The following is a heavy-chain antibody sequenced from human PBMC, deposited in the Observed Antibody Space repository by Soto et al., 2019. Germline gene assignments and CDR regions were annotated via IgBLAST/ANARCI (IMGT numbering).Heavy chain of an antibody. V-gene: IGHV4-31*03. D-gene: IGHD5-12*01. J-gene: IGHJ3*02. CDR3: ARAHSYDLRLGNAFDI. CDR1: GGSIGSGGYY. Sequence: PSETLSLTCTVSGGSIGSGGYYWSWIRQHPGGLEWIGYIYYSGSTYYNPSLKSRLTISIDRTNNQFSLTLSSGTAADTAMYYCARAHSYDLRLGNAFDIWGPGSMVTVSS. CDR2: IYYSGST.